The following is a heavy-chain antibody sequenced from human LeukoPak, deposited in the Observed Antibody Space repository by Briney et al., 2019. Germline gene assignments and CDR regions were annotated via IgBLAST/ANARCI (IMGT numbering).Heavy chain of an antibody. CDR3: ARAIVLIAARDVDY. CDR2: ISSSSSYI. V-gene: IGHV3-21*01. J-gene: IGHJ4*02. Sequence: GGSLRLSCAASGFTFSSYSMNWARQAPGKGLEWVSSISSSSSYIYYADSVKGRFTISRDNAKNSLYLQMNSLRAEDTAVYYCARAIVLIAARDVDYWGQGTLVTVSS. D-gene: IGHD6-6*01. CDR1: GFTFSSYS.